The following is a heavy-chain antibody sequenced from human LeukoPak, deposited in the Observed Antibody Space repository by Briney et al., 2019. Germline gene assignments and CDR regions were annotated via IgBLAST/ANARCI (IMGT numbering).Heavy chain of an antibody. CDR2: INPNSGGT. CDR1: GYTFTGYY. D-gene: IGHD3-9*01. V-gene: IGHV1-2*02. Sequence: ASVKVSCKASGYTFTGYYMHWVRQAPGQGLEWMGWINPNSGGTSYAQKFQGRVTMTRDTSISTAYMELSGLRSDDTAVYYCARGVYLYYDILTDFDYWGQGTLVTVSS. CDR3: ARGVYLYYDILTDFDY. J-gene: IGHJ4*02.